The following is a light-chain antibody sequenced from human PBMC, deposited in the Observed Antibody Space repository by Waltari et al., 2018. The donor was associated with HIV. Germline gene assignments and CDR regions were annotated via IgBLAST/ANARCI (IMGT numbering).Light chain of an antibody. CDR3: QARHSWPPLFT. J-gene: IGKJ3*01. CDR1: QSVTTY. Sequence: EIVLTQSPATLSLSPGKGATLSCRASQSVTTYLAWFQQKPGQPPRLLIFDASSRATGVPARFSGSGSGTDFSLTISSLEPEDFAIYYCQARHSWPPLFTFGPGTKVEMK. V-gene: IGKV3-11*01. CDR2: DAS.